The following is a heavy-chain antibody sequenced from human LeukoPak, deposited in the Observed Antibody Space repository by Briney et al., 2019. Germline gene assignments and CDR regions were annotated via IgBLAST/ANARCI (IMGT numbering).Heavy chain of an antibody. Sequence: SETLSLTCTVSGGSISIYYWSWIRQPAGKGLEWIGRIYTSGSTNYNPSLKSRVTMSVDTSKNQFSLKLSSVTAADTAVYYCARDHDYGDYRPLDYWGQGTLVTVSS. CDR1: GGSISIYY. CDR2: IYTSGST. D-gene: IGHD4-17*01. V-gene: IGHV4-4*07. J-gene: IGHJ4*02. CDR3: ARDHDYGDYRPLDY.